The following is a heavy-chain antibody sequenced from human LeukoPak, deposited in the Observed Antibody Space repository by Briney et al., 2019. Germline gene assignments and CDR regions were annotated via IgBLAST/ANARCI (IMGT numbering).Heavy chain of an antibody. Sequence: GGSLRLSCAASGGTFSSYWMSWVRQAPGKGLEWVANIKQNGSEKYYVDSVKGRFTISRDNAKNSLYLQMNSLRAEDTAVYYCAWEVIAAAGSRYYYYMDVWGKGTTVTVSS. CDR3: AWEVIAAAGSRYYYYMDV. CDR2: IKQNGSEK. D-gene: IGHD6-13*01. V-gene: IGHV3-7*01. CDR1: GGTFSSYW. J-gene: IGHJ6*03.